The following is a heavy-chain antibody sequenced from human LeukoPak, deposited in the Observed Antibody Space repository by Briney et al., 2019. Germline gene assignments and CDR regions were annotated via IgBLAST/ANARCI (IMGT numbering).Heavy chain of an antibody. V-gene: IGHV3-30*04. D-gene: IGHD7-27*01. CDR3: ARAQLKLGNDVNYYYMDV. CDR2: ISYDGSNK. Sequence: GGSLRLSCAASGFTFSSYAMHWVRQAPGKGLEWVAVISYDGSNKYYADSVKGRFTISRDNSKNTLYLQMNSLRAEDTAVYYCARAQLKLGNDVNYYYMDVWGKGTTVTVSS. CDR1: GFTFSSYA. J-gene: IGHJ6*03.